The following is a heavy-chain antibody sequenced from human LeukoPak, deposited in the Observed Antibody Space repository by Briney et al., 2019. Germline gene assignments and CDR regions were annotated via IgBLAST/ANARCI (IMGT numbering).Heavy chain of an antibody. D-gene: IGHD3-16*02. CDR2: ISGSGGST. CDR3: AKDRLRLGELSFDY. V-gene: IGHV3-23*01. CDR1: EFTFNNYA. Sequence: PGGSLRLSCVASEFTFNNYAMNWVRQAPGKGLEWVSAISGSGGSTYYADSVKGRFTISRDNSKNTLYLQMNSLRAEDTAVYYCAKDRLRLGELSFDYWGQGTLVTVSS. J-gene: IGHJ4*02.